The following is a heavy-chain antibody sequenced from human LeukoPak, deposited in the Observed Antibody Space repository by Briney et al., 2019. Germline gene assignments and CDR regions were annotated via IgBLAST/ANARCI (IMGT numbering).Heavy chain of an antibody. J-gene: IGHJ4*02. V-gene: IGHV4-4*08. CDR3: ARDRGNGDYGDYFDS. CDR1: GVSISSYY. CDR2: IQTSGRV. Sequence: PSETLSLTCSVSGVSISSYYWSWIRQSPGKGLEWIGRIQTSGRVNYNPSLQSRVTLYLDTPKNLVSLQLTSVTAADTAVYYCARDRGNGDYGDYFDSWGQGTQVTVSS. D-gene: IGHD4-17*01.